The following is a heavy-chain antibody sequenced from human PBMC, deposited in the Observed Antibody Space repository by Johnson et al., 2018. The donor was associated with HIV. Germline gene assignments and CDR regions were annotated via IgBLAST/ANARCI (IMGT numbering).Heavy chain of an antibody. CDR3: AKDLVVINVRYAFHI. CDR2: ISYDGSNK. V-gene: IGHV3-30-3*01. Sequence: QVLLVESGGGVVQPGRSLRLSCAASGFTFSSYAMHWVRQAPGKGLEWVAVISYDGSNKYYADSVKGRFTISRDNSKNTLYLQMNSLRAEDTALYYCAKDLVVINVRYAFHIWGQGTMVTVSS. D-gene: IGHD3-22*01. J-gene: IGHJ3*02. CDR1: GFTFSSYA.